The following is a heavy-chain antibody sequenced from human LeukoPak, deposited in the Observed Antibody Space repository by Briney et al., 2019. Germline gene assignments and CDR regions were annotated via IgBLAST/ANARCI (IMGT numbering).Heavy chain of an antibody. J-gene: IGHJ4*02. CDR2: NSGCGGRP. D-gene: IGHD5-18*01. CDR1: GSTYSSYV. Sequence: SGGSLPLSRAASGSTYSSYVMSWVRPATGKGLEGVGANSGCGGRPHHAASVKGRFTISRDNSKNTLYLQMNSLRAEDTAVYYCAKDQAFGGYSYGRRRGFDYWGQGTLVTVSS. CDR3: AKDQAFGGYSYGRRRGFDY. V-gene: IGHV3-23*01.